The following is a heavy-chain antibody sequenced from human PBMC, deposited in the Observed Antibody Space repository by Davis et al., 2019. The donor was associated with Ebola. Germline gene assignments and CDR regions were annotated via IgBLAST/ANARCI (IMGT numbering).Heavy chain of an antibody. D-gene: IGHD3-10*01. Sequence: GESLKISCAASGFTFSSYEMNWVRQAPGKGLEWVSYISSSSSTIYYADSVKGRFTISRDNAKNSLYLQMSSLRAEDTAVYYCAREVYGLGSYSVDYWGQGILVTVSS. CDR2: ISSSSSTI. V-gene: IGHV3-48*03. CDR3: AREVYGLGSYSVDY. J-gene: IGHJ4*02. CDR1: GFTFSSYE.